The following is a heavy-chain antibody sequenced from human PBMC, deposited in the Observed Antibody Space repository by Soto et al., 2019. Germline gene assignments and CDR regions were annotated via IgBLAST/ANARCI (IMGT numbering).Heavy chain of an antibody. V-gene: IGHV3-23*01. CDR1: GFTFSSYA. D-gene: IGHD3-22*01. J-gene: IGHJ6*02. CDR2: ISGSGGST. CDR3: ATGDSSGYYYPYYYGMDV. Sequence: GSLRLSCAASGFTFSSYAMSWVRQAPGKGLEWVSAISGSGGSTYYADSVKGRFTISRDNSKNTLYLQMNSLRAEDTAVYYCATGDSSGYYYPYYYGMDVWGQGTTVTVSS.